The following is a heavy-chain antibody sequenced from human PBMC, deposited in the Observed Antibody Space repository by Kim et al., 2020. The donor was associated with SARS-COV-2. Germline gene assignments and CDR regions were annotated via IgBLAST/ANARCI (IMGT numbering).Heavy chain of an antibody. CDR3: ARVYTYGFDY. J-gene: IGHJ4*02. V-gene: IGHV3-23*01. Sequence: TYYADSVKGRFTISRDNSKNTRYLQMNSLRAEDTAVYYCARVYTYGFDYWGQGTLVAVSS. D-gene: IGHD2-8*01. CDR2: T.